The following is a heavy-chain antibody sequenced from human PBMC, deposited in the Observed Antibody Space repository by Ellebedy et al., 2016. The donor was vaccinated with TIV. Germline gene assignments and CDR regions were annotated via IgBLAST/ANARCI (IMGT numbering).Heavy chain of an antibody. Sequence: GESLKISXAASGFTFSSYSMNWVRQTPGKGLEWVSYISSSSSTIYYADSVKGRFTISRDNAKNSLYLQMNSLRAEDTALYYCAKFRSSGWPADAFDIWGQGTMVTVSS. D-gene: IGHD6-19*01. CDR3: AKFRSSGWPADAFDI. V-gene: IGHV3-48*01. CDR1: GFTFSSYS. J-gene: IGHJ3*02. CDR2: ISSSSSTI.